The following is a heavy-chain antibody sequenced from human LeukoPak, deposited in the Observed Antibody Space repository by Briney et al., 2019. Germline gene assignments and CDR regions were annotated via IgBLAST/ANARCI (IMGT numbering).Heavy chain of an antibody. Sequence: SVKVSCKASGGTFSSYAISWVRQAPGQGLEWMGGIIPIFGTANYAQKFQGRVTITTDESTSTAYMELSSLRSEDTAVYYCARDRDYYDSNGYYYWGQGTLVTVSS. J-gene: IGHJ4*02. CDR1: GGTFSSYA. CDR3: ARDRDYYDSNGYYY. D-gene: IGHD3-22*01. CDR2: IIPIFGTA. V-gene: IGHV1-69*05.